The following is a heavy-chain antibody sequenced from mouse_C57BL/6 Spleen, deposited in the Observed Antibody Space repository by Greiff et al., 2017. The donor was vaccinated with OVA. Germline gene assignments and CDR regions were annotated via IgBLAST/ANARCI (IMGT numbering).Heavy chain of an antibody. CDR2: IDPANGNT. D-gene: IGHD4-1*01. CDR1: GFNIKNTY. V-gene: IGHV14-3*01. J-gene: IGHJ4*01. Sequence: VQLQQSVAELVRPGASVKLSCTASGFNIKNTYMPWVKQRPEQGLEWIGRIDPANGNTKYAPKFQGKATITADTSSNTAYLQLSSLTAEDTAIYYCARTGKEAMDYWGQGTSVTVSS. CDR3: ARTGKEAMDY.